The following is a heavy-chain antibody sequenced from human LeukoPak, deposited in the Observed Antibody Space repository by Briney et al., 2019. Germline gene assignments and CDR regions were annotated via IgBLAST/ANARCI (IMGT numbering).Heavy chain of an antibody. V-gene: IGHV3-21*01. CDR1: GFNFNSYS. CDR3: ATTSPQTDDYRSKGAMAV. Sequence: GGSLRLSCAASGFNFNSYSMNWVRQAPGKGLGWVSSIFRSGSYMFYADSVKGRFTISRDNAKSSLYLQMNSLRAEDTAVYYCATTSPQTDDYRSKGAMAVWGQGITVTVSS. CDR2: IFRSGSYM. D-gene: IGHD4-11*01. J-gene: IGHJ6*02.